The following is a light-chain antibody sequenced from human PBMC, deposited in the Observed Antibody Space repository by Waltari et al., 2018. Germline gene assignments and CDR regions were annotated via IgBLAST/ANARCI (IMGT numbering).Light chain of an antibody. CDR1: QSISRT. J-gene: IGKJ1*01. CDR2: AAS. CDR3: QHYLRLPVT. V-gene: IGKV3-20*01. Sequence: EIVLTQSPGTLSLSPGERATLSCRASQSISRTLVWYQNKPGQAPRLLIYAASTRATGIPDRFSGSGSGTDFSLTISRLEPEDFAVYYCQHYLRLPVTFGQGTKVEIK.